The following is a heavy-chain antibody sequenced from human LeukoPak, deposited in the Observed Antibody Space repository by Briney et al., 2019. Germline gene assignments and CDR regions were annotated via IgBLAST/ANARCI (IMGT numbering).Heavy chain of an antibody. D-gene: IGHD2-15*01. CDR3: AAHYCSGGSCYLN. CDR2: IKQDGSEK. Sequence: PGGSLRLSCGASGFTFSTYWMSWVRQAPGKGLEWVANIKQDGSEKYYVDSVKGRFTISRDNAKNSLYLQMNSLRAEDTAVYYCAAHYCSGGSCYLNWGQGTLVTVSS. V-gene: IGHV3-7*01. CDR1: GFTFSTYW. J-gene: IGHJ4*02.